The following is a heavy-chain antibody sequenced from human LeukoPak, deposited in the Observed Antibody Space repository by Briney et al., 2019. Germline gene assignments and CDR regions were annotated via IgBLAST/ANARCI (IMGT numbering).Heavy chain of an antibody. J-gene: IGHJ4*02. CDR3: AKGGDYGSGTYSL. CDR2: INSDGSST. D-gene: IGHD3-10*01. Sequence: GGSLRLSCAASGFTFSNAWMSWVRQAPGKGLVWVSRINSDGSSTSYADSVKGRFTISRDNAKNTLYLQMNSLRAEDTAVYYCAKGGDYGSGTYSLWGQGTLVTVSS. CDR1: GFTFSNAW. V-gene: IGHV3-74*01.